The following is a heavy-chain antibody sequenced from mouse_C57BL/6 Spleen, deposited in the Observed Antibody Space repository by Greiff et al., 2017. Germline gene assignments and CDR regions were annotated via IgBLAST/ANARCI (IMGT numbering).Heavy chain of an antibody. J-gene: IGHJ4*01. V-gene: IGHV1-80*01. Sequence: VQLQESGAELVKPGASVKISCKASGYAFSSYWMNWVKQRPGKGLEWIGQIYPGDGDTNYNGKFKGKATLTADKSSSTAYMQRSSLASEDSAVYFCAISTTVGAYYAMDYWGQGTSVTVSS. CDR3: AISTTVGAYYAMDY. D-gene: IGHD1-1*01. CDR1: GYAFSSYW. CDR2: IYPGDGDT.